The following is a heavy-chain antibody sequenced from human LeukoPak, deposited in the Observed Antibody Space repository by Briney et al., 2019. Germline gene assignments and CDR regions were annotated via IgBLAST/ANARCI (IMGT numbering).Heavy chain of an antibody. CDR3: ARDLQAASVLGFDY. CDR1: GGTFSSYA. V-gene: IGHV1-69*04. Sequence: SVKVSCKASGGTFSSYAISWVRQAPGQGLEWMGRIIPILGIANYAQKFQGRVTITADKSTSTAYMELSSLRSEDTAVYYCARDLQAASVLGFDYWGQGTLVTVSS. D-gene: IGHD6-25*01. J-gene: IGHJ4*02. CDR2: IIPILGIA.